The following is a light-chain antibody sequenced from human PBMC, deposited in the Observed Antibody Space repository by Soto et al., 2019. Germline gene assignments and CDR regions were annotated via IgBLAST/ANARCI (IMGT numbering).Light chain of an antibody. CDR1: SSNIGSFYD. V-gene: IGLV1-40*01. Sequence: QTVVTQPLSVSGAPGQRVTIPCTGSSSNIGSFYDVHWYQQLPGTVPKLLIYGDNNRPSGVPDRFSGSKSGTAASLAITGLQAEDEADYYCQSYDNSLNHVVFGGGTKVTVL. J-gene: IGLJ2*01. CDR2: GDN. CDR3: QSYDNSLNHVV.